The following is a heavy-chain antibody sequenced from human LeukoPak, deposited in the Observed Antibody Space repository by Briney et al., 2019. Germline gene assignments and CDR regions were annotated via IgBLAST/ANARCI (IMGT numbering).Heavy chain of an antibody. Sequence: PGGSLRLSCAASGFTFSSYAMHWVRQAPGKGLEWVAVISYDGSNKYYADSVKGRFTISGDNSKNTLYLQMNSLRAEDTAVYYCARGDYYGSGSYWLPWGQGTLVTVSS. CDR3: ARGDYYGSGSYWLP. CDR2: ISYDGSNK. J-gene: IGHJ5*02. CDR1: GFTFSSYA. D-gene: IGHD3-10*01. V-gene: IGHV3-30-3*01.